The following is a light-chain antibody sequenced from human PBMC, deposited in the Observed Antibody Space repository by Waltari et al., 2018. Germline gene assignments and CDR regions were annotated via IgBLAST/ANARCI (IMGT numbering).Light chain of an antibody. J-gene: IGLJ2*01. Sequence: QSALPQPRSVSGSPGQSVTISCTGPSRDVGGYNYVSWYQQHPGKAPKLMIYDVSKRPSGVPDRFSGSKSGNTASLTISGLQAEDEADYYCCSYAGSYTVFGGGTKLTVL. CDR1: SRDVGGYNY. CDR3: CSYAGSYTV. V-gene: IGLV2-11*01. CDR2: DVS.